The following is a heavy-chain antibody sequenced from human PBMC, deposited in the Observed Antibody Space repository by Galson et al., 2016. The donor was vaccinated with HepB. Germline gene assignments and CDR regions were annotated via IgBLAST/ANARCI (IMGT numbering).Heavy chain of an antibody. V-gene: IGHV3-9*01. Sequence: SLRLSCATSGFIFNDYAMHWVRQTPGKGLEWVSGIGWNSCHVGYAASVKGRFTISRDNARRSLSLQMNSLRPEDTAVYYCTKADPGGYGSGSIDYWGQGTLVTVSS. CDR3: TKADPGGYGSGSIDY. CDR2: IGWNSCHV. CDR1: GFIFNDYA. D-gene: IGHD3-10*01. J-gene: IGHJ4*02.